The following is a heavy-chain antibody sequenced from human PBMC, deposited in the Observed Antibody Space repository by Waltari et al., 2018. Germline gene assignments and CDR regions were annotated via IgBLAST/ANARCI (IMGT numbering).Heavy chain of an antibody. CDR3: AKNQQSQDTAMVRPPRYYYYYYIDV. Sequence: QVQQVESGGGVVQPGRSLRLSCAASGFTFSSYGMHWVRQAPGKGLEWVAVIWYDGSNKYYADSVKGRFTISRDNSKNTLYLQMNSLRAEDTAVYYSAKNQQSQDTAMVRPPRYYYYYYIDVWGKGTTVTVSS. J-gene: IGHJ6*03. CDR1: GFTFSSYG. CDR2: IWYDGSNK. V-gene: IGHV3-33*06. D-gene: IGHD5-18*01.